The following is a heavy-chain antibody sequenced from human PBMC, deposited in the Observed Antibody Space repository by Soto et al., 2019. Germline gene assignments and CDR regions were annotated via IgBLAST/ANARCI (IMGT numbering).Heavy chain of an antibody. Sequence: PGGSLRLSCAASGFTFTSYAMTWVRQAPGKGLEWVSATSGSGGSTYYADSVKGRFTISRDNSKNMLYLQMNSLRAEDTAVYYCAKDRSWDYFDYWGQGTLVTVSS. J-gene: IGHJ4*02. CDR2: TSGSGGST. V-gene: IGHV3-23*01. CDR3: AKDRSWDYFDY. CDR1: GFTFTSYA. D-gene: IGHD1-26*01.